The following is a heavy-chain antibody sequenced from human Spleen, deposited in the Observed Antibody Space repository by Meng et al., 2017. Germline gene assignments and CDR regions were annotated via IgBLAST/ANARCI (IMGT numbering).Heavy chain of an antibody. CDR3: ARDRGTTVTTAVGYFDY. CDR1: GFTFSSYS. J-gene: IGHJ4*02. V-gene: IGHV3-21*01. D-gene: IGHD4-17*01. CDR2: ISSSSSYI. Sequence: GESLKISCAASGFTFSSYSMNWVRQAPGKGLEWVSSISSSSSYIYYADSVKGRFTISRDNAKNSLYLQMNSLRAEDTAVYYCARDRGTTVTTAVGYFDYWGQGTLVTVSS.